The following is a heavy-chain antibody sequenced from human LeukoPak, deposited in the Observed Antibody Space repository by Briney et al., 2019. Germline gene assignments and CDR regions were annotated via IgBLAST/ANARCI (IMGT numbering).Heavy chain of an antibody. CDR2: ISGSGGST. D-gene: IGHD2-15*01. CDR3: ARPYSARILTGWFDP. Sequence: GGSLRLSCASSRFTFSSYAMTWVRQAPGKGLEWVSIISGSGGSTSYADSVKGRFTISRDNSKNTLYLQMNSLRAEDTAIYYCARPYSARILTGWFDPWGQGTLVTVSS. J-gene: IGHJ5*02. V-gene: IGHV3-23*01. CDR1: RFTFSSYA.